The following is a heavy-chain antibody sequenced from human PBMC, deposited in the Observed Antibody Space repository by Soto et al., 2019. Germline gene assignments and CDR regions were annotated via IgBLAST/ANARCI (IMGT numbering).Heavy chain of an antibody. CDR3: ARGTDDYYFDY. J-gene: IGHJ4*02. CDR2: ISYDGSNK. CDR1: GFTFSSYA. Sequence: QVQLVESGGGVVQPGRSLRLSCAASGFTFSSYAMHWVRQAPGKGLEWVAVISYDGSNKYYADSVKGRFTISRDNSKNTLYLQMNSLRAEDTAVYYCARGTDDYYFDYWGQGTLVTVSS. D-gene: IGHD2-8*02. V-gene: IGHV3-30-3*01.